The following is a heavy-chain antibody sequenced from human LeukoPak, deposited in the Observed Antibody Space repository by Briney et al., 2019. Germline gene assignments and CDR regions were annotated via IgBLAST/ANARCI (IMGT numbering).Heavy chain of an antibody. CDR1: GGPISRYY. V-gene: IGHV4-4*08. J-gene: IGHJ3*02. CDR3: ARDSTYYYDSSGYAHDAFDI. Sequence: SETLSLTCTVSGGPISRYYWSWIRQPPGKGLEWIGYIYTSGSTNYNPSLKSRVTMSVDTSKNQFSLKLSSVTAADTAVYYCARDSTYYYDSSGYAHDAFDIWGQGTMVTVSS. D-gene: IGHD3-22*01. CDR2: IYTSGST.